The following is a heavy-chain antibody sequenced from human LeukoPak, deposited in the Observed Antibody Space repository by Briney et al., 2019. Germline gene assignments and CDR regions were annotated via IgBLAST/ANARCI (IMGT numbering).Heavy chain of an antibody. J-gene: IGHJ4*02. D-gene: IGHD3-10*01. V-gene: IGHV1-18*01. Sequence: ASVKVSCKASGYTFTSYGISWVRQAPGQGLEWMGWISAYNGNTNYAQKLQGRVTMTTDTSTSTAYMELRSLRSDDTAVYYCARDSRGVAPRSLGPTDYWGQGTLVTVSS. CDR3: ARDSRGVAPRSLGPTDY. CDR1: GYTFTSYG. CDR2: ISAYNGNT.